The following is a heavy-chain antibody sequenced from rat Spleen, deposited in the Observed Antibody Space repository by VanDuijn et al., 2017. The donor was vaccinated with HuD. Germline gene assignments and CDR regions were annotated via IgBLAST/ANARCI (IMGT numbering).Heavy chain of an antibody. V-gene: IGHV5S13*01. CDR1: GFTFINYD. CDR3: ARLYSTYINGYVMDA. J-gene: IGHJ4*01. D-gene: IGHD1-2*01. CDR2: ISAGGRNT. Sequence: EVQLVESGGGLVQSGRSMKLSCAASGFTFINYDMAWVSQAPTKGLEWIASISAGGRNTYYRDSVKGRFTISRANAKNTQYLQLDSLMSEDTATYYCARLYSTYINGYVMDAWGQGASVTVSS.